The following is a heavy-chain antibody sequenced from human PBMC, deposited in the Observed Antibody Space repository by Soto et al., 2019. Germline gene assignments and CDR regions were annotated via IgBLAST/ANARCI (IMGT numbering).Heavy chain of an antibody. Sequence: GASVKVSCKATGYTFTSYDINWVRQATGQGLEWMGWMNPNSGNTGYAQKFQGRVTMTRNTSISTDYIELSSMKSEDTAVFYCARRGYSSSWYYYYYYGMDVWGQGTTVTVSS. CDR1: GYTFTSYD. V-gene: IGHV1-8*01. CDR3: ARRGYSSSWYYYYYYGMDV. D-gene: IGHD6-13*01. J-gene: IGHJ6*02. CDR2: MNPNSGNT.